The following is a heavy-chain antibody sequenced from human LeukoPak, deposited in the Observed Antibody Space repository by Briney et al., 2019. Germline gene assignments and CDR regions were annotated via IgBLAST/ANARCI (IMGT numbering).Heavy chain of an antibody. D-gene: IGHD6-19*01. CDR2: ISSSSGYI. CDR1: GFTFSYYR. Sequence: GGSLRLSCAASGFTFSYYRMNWVRQAPGKGLEWVSSISSSSGYIYYADSVKGRFTISRDNARNSLYLQMNSLRADDTGVYYCARPQASDWYYVDYWGQGTLVTVSS. V-gene: IGHV3-21*01. CDR3: ARPQASDWYYVDY. J-gene: IGHJ4*02.